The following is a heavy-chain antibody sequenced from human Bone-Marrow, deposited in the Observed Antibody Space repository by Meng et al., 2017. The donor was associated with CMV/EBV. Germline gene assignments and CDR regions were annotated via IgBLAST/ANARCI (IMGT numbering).Heavy chain of an antibody. Sequence: GESLKISCATSGFSFSTYWMNWVRQAPGKGLEWVANINEDGSEKNYMDSVKGRFTISRDNAGSSLYLQVNSLRAEDTAVYYCARDRPREYKLLRQRRKRDYFGLDVWGQGTTVTVSS. CDR3: ARDRPREYKLLRQRRKRDYFGLDV. D-gene: IGHD6-6*01. CDR2: INEDGSEK. V-gene: IGHV3-7*01. J-gene: IGHJ6*02. CDR1: GFSFSTYW.